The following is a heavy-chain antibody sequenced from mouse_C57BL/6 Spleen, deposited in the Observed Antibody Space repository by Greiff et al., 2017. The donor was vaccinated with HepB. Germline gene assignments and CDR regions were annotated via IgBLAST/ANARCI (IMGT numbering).Heavy chain of an antibody. V-gene: IGHV2-9-1*01. CDR1: GFSLTSYA. J-gene: IGHJ4*01. Sequence: QVQLKESGPGLVAPSQSLSITCTVSGFSLTSYAISWVRQPPGKGLEWLGVIWTGGGTNYNSAHKSRLSISKDNSNSQVFLKMNSLYTDDTARYYCARVDVYSYFAMDYWGQGTSVTVSS. D-gene: IGHD2-3*01. CDR3: ARVDVYSYFAMDY. CDR2: IWTGGGT.